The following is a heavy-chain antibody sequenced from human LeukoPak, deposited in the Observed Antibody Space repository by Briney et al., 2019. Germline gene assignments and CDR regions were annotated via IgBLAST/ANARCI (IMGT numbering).Heavy chain of an antibody. D-gene: IGHD3-22*01. V-gene: IGHV4-59*12. Sequence: SETLSLTCTVSGGSINSYYWSWIRQPPGKGLEWIGDIYHSGSTNYNLSLKSRVTISVDTSKNQFSLKLSSVTAADTAVYYCARGGDYYDSSGYQLDYWGQGTLVTVSS. CDR2: IYHSGST. CDR1: GGSINSYY. J-gene: IGHJ4*02. CDR3: ARGGDYYDSSGYQLDY.